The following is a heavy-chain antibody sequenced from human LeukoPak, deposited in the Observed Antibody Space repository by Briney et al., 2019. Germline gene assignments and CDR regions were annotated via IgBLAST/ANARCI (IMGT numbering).Heavy chain of an antibody. Sequence: GGSLRLSCAASGFTFSSYGMHWVRQAPGKGLERVAVIWYDGSNKYYADSVKGRFTISRDNSKNTLYLQMNSLRAEDTAVYYCAREYIGEMATLNFDYWGQGTLVTVSS. J-gene: IGHJ4*02. CDR1: GFTFSSYG. CDR2: IWYDGSNK. V-gene: IGHV3-33*01. CDR3: AREYIGEMATLNFDY. D-gene: IGHD5-24*01.